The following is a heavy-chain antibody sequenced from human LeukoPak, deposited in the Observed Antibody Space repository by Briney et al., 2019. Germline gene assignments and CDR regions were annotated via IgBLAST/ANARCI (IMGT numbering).Heavy chain of an antibody. D-gene: IGHD6-25*01. CDR1: GYTFTSYG. V-gene: IGHV1-18*01. CDR2: VSGHNGDT. Sequence: ASVKVSCKASGYTFTSYGVTWVRQAPGQGLEWMGWVSGHNGDTDYAQKLQGRVTMTIVTSTSTAYMELRNLISDDTAVYFCARDRHSGYSSVWYDHWGQGTLVTASS. CDR3: ARDRHSGYSSVWYDH. J-gene: IGHJ5*02.